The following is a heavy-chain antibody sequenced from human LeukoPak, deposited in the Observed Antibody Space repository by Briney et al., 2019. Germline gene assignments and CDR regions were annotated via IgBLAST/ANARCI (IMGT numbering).Heavy chain of an antibody. Sequence: GGSLRLSRAASGFTFSSYAMPWVRQAPGKGLEWVAVISYDGSNKYYADSVKGRFTISRDNSKNTLYLQMNSLRAEDTAVYYCARDLGGSYFLYYYYYGMDAWGQGTTVTVSS. CDR1: GFTFSSYA. V-gene: IGHV3-30-3*01. D-gene: IGHD1-26*01. CDR2: ISYDGSNK. J-gene: IGHJ6*02. CDR3: ARDLGGSYFLYYYYYGMDA.